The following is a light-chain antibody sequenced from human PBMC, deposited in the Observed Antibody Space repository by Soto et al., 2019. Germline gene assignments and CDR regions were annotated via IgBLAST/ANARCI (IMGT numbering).Light chain of an antibody. CDR3: QVRTNWSIA. J-gene: IGKJ5*01. V-gene: IGKV3-11*01. CDR2: DAS. Sequence: EVFLTQSPATLSLCPGERATLSCRASQSVSSYLAWYQQKPGQAPRLLIYDASNRATGIPARFSGTGSGTDFTLTINNLEPEDFAVYYCQVRTNWSIAFGRGTRLEIK. CDR1: QSVSSY.